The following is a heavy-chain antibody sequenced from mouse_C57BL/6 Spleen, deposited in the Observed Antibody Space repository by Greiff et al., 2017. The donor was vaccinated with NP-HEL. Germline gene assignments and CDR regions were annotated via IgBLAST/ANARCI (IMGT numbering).Heavy chain of an antibody. CDR1: GYTFTSYG. J-gene: IGHJ1*03. D-gene: IGHD1-1*01. V-gene: IGHV1-58*01. CDR2: LYLGNGYT. CDR3: ARDYGRDWYFDV. Sequence: VQLKQSGAELVRPGSSVKMSCKTSGYTFTSYGINWVKQRPGQGLEWIGYLYLGNGYTEYNEKFKGKATLTSDTSSSTAYMQLSSLTSEDSAIYFCARDYGRDWYFDVWGTGTTVTVSS.